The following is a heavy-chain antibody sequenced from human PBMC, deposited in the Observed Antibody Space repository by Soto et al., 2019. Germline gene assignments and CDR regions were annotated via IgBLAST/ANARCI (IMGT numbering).Heavy chain of an antibody. CDR2: ISGSGGST. CDR3: AKSRCRSGGSCRGDDI. V-gene: IGHV3-23*01. D-gene: IGHD2-15*01. J-gene: IGHJ3*02. CDR1: GFTFSSYA. Sequence: GGSLRLSCAASGFTFSSYAMSWVRQAPGKGLEWVSAISGSGGSTYYADSVKGRFTISRDNSKNTLYLQMNSLRAEDTAVYYCAKSRCRSGGSCRGDDIWGQGTMVTVSS.